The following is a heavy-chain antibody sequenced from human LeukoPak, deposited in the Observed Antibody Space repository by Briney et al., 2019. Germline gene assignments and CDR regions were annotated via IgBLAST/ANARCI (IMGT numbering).Heavy chain of an antibody. D-gene: IGHD6-19*01. J-gene: IGHJ4*02. V-gene: IGHV4-39*07. Sequence: SETLSLTCSVSGDSISSSSYYWGWIRQPPGKGLEWIGEINHSGSTNYNPSLKSRVTISVDTSKNQFSLKLSSVTAADTAVYYCASDLRRESGYSSGSGRFDYWGQGTLVTVSS. CDR3: ASDLRRESGYSSGSGRFDY. CDR2: INHSGST. CDR1: GDSISSSSYY.